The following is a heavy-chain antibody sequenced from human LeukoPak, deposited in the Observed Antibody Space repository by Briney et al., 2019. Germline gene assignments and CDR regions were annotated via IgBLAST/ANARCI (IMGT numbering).Heavy chain of an antibody. CDR3: ARDWFHAIDY. V-gene: IGHV3-23*01. D-gene: IGHD2/OR15-2a*01. CDR2: ISDNSGNT. Sequence: GGSLRLSCAASGFTFSSFAMSWVRQAPGQGLEWVSAISDNSGNTYYADSVKGRFTISRDNAENTLYLQMNSLRDEDTAVYYCARDWFHAIDYWGQGALVTVSS. J-gene: IGHJ4*02. CDR1: GFTFSSFA.